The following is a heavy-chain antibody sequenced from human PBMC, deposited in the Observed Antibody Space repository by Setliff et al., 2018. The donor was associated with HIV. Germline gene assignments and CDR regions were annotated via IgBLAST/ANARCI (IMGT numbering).Heavy chain of an antibody. CDR2: VYPGDSDT. Sequence: GESLKISCKGSRYSFTTYWIAWVRQMPGKGLEWMGIVYPGDSDTRYSPAFQGQVTISADKSISTAYLHWSSLKASDTAMYYCATVDPNYGDYGNFWGHGTLVTVSS. CDR1: RYSFTTYW. CDR3: ATVDPNYGDYGNF. J-gene: IGHJ4*01. D-gene: IGHD4-17*01. V-gene: IGHV5-51*01.